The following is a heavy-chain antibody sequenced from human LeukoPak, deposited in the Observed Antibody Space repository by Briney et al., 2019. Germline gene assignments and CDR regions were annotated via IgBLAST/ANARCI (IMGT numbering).Heavy chain of an antibody. CDR3: ARDLHCSSTSSYGPMGYYFDY. D-gene: IGHD2-2*01. J-gene: IGHJ4*02. CDR1: VFTFSDYY. Sequence: KPGGSLRLSCAASVFTFSDYYMSGIRQSSGKGLEGMSYSSSRSSYTNHADSVNGRFTISRDNAKNSLYPQMASLTAEDPAVYYCARDLHCSSTSSYGPMGYYFDYWGPGTLVTVSS. V-gene: IGHV3-11*05. CDR2: SSSRSSYT.